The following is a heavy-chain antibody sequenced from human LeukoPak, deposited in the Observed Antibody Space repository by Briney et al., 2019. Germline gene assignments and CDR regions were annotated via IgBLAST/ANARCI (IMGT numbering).Heavy chain of an antibody. D-gene: IGHD1-1*01. Sequence: SETLSLTCAVSGGSIRSYYWSWIRQPPGKGLEWIGYIYYSGSTYYNPSLKSRVTISVDTSKNQFSLKLSSVTAADTAVYYCARDQGYNWNWFDPWGQGTLVTVSS. CDR2: IYYSGST. V-gene: IGHV4-59*12. CDR3: ARDQGYNWNWFDP. J-gene: IGHJ5*02. CDR1: GGSIRSYY.